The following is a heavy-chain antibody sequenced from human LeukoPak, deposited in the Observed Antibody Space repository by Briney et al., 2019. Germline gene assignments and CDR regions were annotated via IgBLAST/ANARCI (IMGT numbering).Heavy chain of an antibody. CDR3: ARGAYYGDYDYYYYYYMDV. V-gene: IGHV1-18*01. Sequence: AASVKVSCKASGYTFTSYGISWVRQAPGQGLEWMGWISAYNGNTNYAQKLQGRVTMTTDTSTSTAYMELSSLRSEDTAVYYCARGAYYGDYDYYYYYYMDVWGKGTTVTVSS. CDR1: GYTFTSYG. D-gene: IGHD4-17*01. CDR2: ISAYNGNT. J-gene: IGHJ6*03.